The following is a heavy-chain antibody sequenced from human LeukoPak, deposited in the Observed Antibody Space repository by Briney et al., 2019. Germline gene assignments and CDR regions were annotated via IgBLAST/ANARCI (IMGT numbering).Heavy chain of an antibody. CDR1: GGSISSYY. D-gene: IGHD6-6*01. V-gene: IGHV4-59*01. CDR3: ARVIGSDSSSGRGYYYYYMDV. CDR2: IYYSGST. J-gene: IGHJ6*03. Sequence: KPSETLSLTCTVSGGSISSYYWSWIRQPPGKGLEWIGYIYYSGSTNYNPSLKSRVTISVDTSKNQFSLKLSSVTAADTAVYYCARVIGSDSSSGRGYYYYYMDVWGKGTTVTVSS.